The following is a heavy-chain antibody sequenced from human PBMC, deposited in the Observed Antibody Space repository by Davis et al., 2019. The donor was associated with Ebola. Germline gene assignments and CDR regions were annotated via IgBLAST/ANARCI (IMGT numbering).Heavy chain of an antibody. V-gene: IGHV4-4*02. CDR2: IYHSGST. D-gene: IGHD4-11*01. CDR3: ARSTVFSWLHAFDL. Sequence: MPSETLSLTCAVSGGSISSSNWWSWVRQPPGKGLEWIGEIYHSGSTYYNPSLKSRVTISVDRSKNQFSLKLSSVTAADTAVYYCARSTVFSWLHAFDLWGQGTMLTVSS. CDR1: GGSISSSNW. J-gene: IGHJ3*01.